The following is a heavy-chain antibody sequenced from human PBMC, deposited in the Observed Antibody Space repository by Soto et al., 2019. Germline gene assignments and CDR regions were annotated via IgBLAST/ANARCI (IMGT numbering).Heavy chain of an antibody. J-gene: IGHJ4*02. CDR3: ARESYDFWSGYYHYYFDY. CDR2: IYYSGST. V-gene: IGHV4-59*01. CDR1: GGSISSYY. D-gene: IGHD3-3*01. Sequence: SETLSLTCTVSGGSISSYYWSWIRQPPGKGLEWIGYIYYSGSTNYNPSLKSRVTISVDTSKNQFSLKLSSVTAADTAVYYCARESYDFWSGYYHYYFDYWGQGTLVTVSS.